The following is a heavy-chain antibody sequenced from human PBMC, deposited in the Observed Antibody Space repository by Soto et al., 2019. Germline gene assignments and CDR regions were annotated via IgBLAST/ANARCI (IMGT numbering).Heavy chain of an antibody. D-gene: IGHD3-22*01. CDR2: INPNSGGT. CDR3: ARDLSSYYDSSGYSNY. CDR1: GYTFTGYY. V-gene: IGHV1-2*02. J-gene: IGHJ4*02. Sequence: ASVKVSCKASGYTFTGYYMHWVRQAPGQGLEWMGWINPNSGGTNYAQKFQGKVTMTRDTSISTAYMELSRLRSDDTAVYYCARDLSSYYDSSGYSNYWGQGTLVTVSS.